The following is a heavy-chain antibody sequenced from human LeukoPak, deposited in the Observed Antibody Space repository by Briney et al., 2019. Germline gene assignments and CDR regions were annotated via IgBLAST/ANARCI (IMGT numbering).Heavy chain of an antibody. V-gene: IGHV4-39*01. D-gene: IGHD2/OR15-2a*01. Sequence: SETLSLTXTVSGGSISSSSYYWDWIRQPPGKGLEWIGSIYYSGSTYYNPSLKSRVTISVDTSKNQFSLKLSSVTAADTAVYYCARLNSYFDYWGQGTLVTVSS. CDR1: GGSISSSSYY. J-gene: IGHJ4*02. CDR2: IYYSGST. CDR3: ARLNSYFDY.